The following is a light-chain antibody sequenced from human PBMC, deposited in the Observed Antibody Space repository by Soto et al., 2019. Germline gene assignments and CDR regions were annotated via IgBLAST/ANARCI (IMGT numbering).Light chain of an antibody. CDR2: DVR. J-gene: IGLJ2*01. Sequence: QSALTQPASVSGSPGQSITISCTGTSSDVGGYNYVSWYQQHPGKAPKLMIYDVRNRPSGVSNRFSDSKSGNTASLTISGLQAEDEADYYCSSYTSSSTLVFGGGTKVTVL. CDR1: SSDVGGYNY. CDR3: SSYTSSSTLV. V-gene: IGLV2-14*01.